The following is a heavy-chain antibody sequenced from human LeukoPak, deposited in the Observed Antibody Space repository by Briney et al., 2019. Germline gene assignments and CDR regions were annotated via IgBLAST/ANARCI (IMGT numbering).Heavy chain of an antibody. Sequence: PGGSLRLSCAASGFTFSNYVIHWVRQAPGKGLEWLAVISYDGTNKYYADTVKGRFTISRDHSKSTVYLQMNSLRGADTAVYYCVRSPTYYNMDVWGKGTTVTVSS. V-gene: IGHV3-30*03. J-gene: IGHJ6*03. CDR2: ISYDGTNK. CDR3: VRSPTYYNMDV. CDR1: GFTFSNYV.